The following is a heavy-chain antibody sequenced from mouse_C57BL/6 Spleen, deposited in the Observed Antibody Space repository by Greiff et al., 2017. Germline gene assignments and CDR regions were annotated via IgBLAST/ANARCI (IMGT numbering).Heavy chain of an antibody. J-gene: IGHJ4*01. Sequence: EVMLVESGGGLVQSGRSLRLSCATSGFTFSDFYMEWVRQAPGKGLEWIAASRNKANDYTTEYSASVKGRFIVSRDTSQSILYLQMNALRAEDTAIYYCARSIYYDYDVDYYAMDYWGQGTSVTVSS. CDR2: SRNKANDYTT. V-gene: IGHV7-1*01. CDR1: GFTFSDFY. D-gene: IGHD2-4*01. CDR3: ARSIYYDYDVDYYAMDY.